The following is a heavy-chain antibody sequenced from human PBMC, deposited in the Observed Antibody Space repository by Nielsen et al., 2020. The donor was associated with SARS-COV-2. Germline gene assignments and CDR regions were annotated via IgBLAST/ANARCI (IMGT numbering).Heavy chain of an antibody. CDR3: ARLLTNTGNYFRFDP. CDR1: GDSISSSNW. CDR2: IYHSGNT. D-gene: IGHD1-26*01. Sequence: SETLSLTCAVSGDSISSSNWWSWVRQPPGKGLEWLGEIYHSGNTNYNPPLKSRVTISVDKSKNQFSLRLISVTAADTAVYYCARLLTNTGNYFRFDPWGQGTLVTVSS. V-gene: IGHV4-4*02. J-gene: IGHJ5*02.